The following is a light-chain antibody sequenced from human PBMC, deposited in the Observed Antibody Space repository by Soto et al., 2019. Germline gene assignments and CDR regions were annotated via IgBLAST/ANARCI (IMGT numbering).Light chain of an antibody. Sequence: EIVMTQSPATLSVSPGERATLSCRASQSVTSNLAWYQQKPGQAPRLLIYGASTRATGIPARFSGSGSGTEFTLTISSLQSEDFEVYYCQQYNNWPPTFGQGTRLEIK. J-gene: IGKJ5*01. V-gene: IGKV3-15*01. CDR3: QQYNNWPPT. CDR1: QSVTSN. CDR2: GAS.